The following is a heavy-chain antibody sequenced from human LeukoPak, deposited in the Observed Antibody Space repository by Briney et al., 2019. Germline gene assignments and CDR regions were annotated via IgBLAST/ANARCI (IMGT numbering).Heavy chain of an antibody. CDR3: ATVALLRGSSGYYYYFDY. CDR1: GGTFSSYA. Sequence: SVKVSCKASGGTFSSYAISWVRQAPGQGLEWMGGIIPIFGTANYAQKFQGRVTITTDESTSTAYMELSSLRSEDTAVYYCATVALLRGSSGYYYYFDYWGQGTLVTVSP. D-gene: IGHD3-22*01. V-gene: IGHV1-69*05. CDR2: IIPIFGTA. J-gene: IGHJ4*02.